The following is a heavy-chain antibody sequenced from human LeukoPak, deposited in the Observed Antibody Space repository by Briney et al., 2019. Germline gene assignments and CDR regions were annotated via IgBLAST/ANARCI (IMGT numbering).Heavy chain of an antibody. CDR3: ARQRGIAVAVTYYFDY. CDR2: IYPGDSDT. V-gene: IGHV5-51*01. J-gene: IGHJ4*02. Sequence: EESLKISCKGSGYSFTSYWIGWVRQMPGKGLEWMGIIYPGDSDTRYSPSFQGQVTISADKSISTAYLQWSSLKASDTAMYYCARQRGIAVAVTYYFDYWGQGTLVTVSS. CDR1: GYSFTSYW. D-gene: IGHD6-19*01.